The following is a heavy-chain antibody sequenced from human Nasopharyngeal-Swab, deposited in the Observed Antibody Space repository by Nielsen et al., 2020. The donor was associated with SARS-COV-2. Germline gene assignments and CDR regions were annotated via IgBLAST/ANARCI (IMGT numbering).Heavy chain of an antibody. V-gene: IGHV1-8*01. J-gene: IGHJ6*03. Sequence: ASVKVSCKASGYTFTSYDINWVRQATGQGLEWMGSMNPNSGNTGYAQKFQGRVTMTRNTSISTAYMELSSLRSEDTAVYYCARGGYGDYLGYYYYMDVWGKGTTVTVSS. CDR1: GYTFTSYD. CDR3: ARGGYGDYLGYYYYMDV. D-gene: IGHD4-17*01. CDR2: MNPNSGNT.